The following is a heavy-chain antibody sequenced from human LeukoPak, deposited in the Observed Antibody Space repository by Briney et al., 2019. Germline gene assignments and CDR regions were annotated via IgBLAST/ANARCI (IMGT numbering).Heavy chain of an antibody. CDR2: ISGSGDST. Sequence: GSLRLSCAASGFTFSSYAMSWVRQAPGKGLEWVSSISGSGDSTYYADSVKGRFTISRDNSKNTLHLQMNSLRAEDTAVYYCAKADSGSYYYYYVMDVWGQGTTVTVSS. J-gene: IGHJ6*02. D-gene: IGHD1-26*01. V-gene: IGHV3-23*01. CDR1: GFTFSSYA. CDR3: AKADSGSYYYYYVMDV.